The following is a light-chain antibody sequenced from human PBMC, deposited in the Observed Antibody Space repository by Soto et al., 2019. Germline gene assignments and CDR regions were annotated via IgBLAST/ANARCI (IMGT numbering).Light chain of an antibody. CDR2: DAS. CDR1: QSVSNF. J-gene: IGKJ5*01. V-gene: IGKV3-11*01. Sequence: EIVLTQSPATLSLSPGERATLSCRASQSVSNFLAWYQQKPGQAPRLLIYDASSRATGIPAMLSGRGSGTAFTLTISSLEPEDFAVYYCQQRSIWPTFGQGTRLEIK. CDR3: QQRSIWPT.